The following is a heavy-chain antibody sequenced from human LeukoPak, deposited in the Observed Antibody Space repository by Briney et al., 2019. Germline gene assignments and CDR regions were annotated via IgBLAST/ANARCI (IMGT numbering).Heavy chain of an antibody. V-gene: IGHV4-30-2*01. CDR3: ARGKYYYDSSGYYPFDY. CDR2: IYHSGST. Sequence: TLSLTCAVSGGSISSGGYSWSWIRQPPGKGLEWIGYIYHSGSTYYNPSLKSRVTISVDRSKNQFSLKLSSVTAADTAVYYCARGKYYYDSSGYYPFDYWGQGTLVTVSS. D-gene: IGHD3-22*01. CDR1: GGSISSGGYS. J-gene: IGHJ4*02.